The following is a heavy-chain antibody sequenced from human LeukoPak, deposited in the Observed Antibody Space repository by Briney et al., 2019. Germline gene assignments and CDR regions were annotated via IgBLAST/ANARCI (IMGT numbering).Heavy chain of an antibody. J-gene: IGHJ4*02. Sequence: SETLSLTCTVSGGSISSYYWSWIRQPPGKGLEWIGYIYYSGSTNYNPSLESRVTISVDTSKSQFSLKLSSVTAADTAVYYCAREEYCSGGSCFGYWGQGTLVTVSS. CDR3: AREEYCSGGSCFGY. CDR1: GGSISSYY. CDR2: IYYSGST. V-gene: IGHV4-59*01. D-gene: IGHD2-15*01.